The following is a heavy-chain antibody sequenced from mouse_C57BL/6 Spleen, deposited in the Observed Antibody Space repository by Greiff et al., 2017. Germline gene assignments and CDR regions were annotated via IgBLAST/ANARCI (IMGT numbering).Heavy chain of an antibody. Sequence: QVQLQQPGAELVKPGASVKLSCKASGYTFTSYWMQWVKQRPGQGLEWIGEIDPSDSYTNYNQKFKGKATLTVDTSSSTAYMQLSSLTSEDSAVYYWARYPLLLRSLDYWGQGTTLTVSS. J-gene: IGHJ2*01. V-gene: IGHV1-50*01. CDR3: ARYPLLLRSLDY. CDR2: IDPSDSYT. CDR1: GYTFTSYW. D-gene: IGHD1-1*01.